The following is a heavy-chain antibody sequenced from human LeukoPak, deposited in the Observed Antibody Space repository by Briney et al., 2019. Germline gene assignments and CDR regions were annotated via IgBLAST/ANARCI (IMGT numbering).Heavy chain of an antibody. CDR1: GGSISSSSYY. V-gene: IGHV4-39*01. Sequence: SETLSLTCTVSGGSISSSSYYWGWLRQPPGKGLEWIGSIYYSGSTYYNPSLKSRVTISVDTSKNQFSLKLSSVTAADTAVYYCARVVAAAGTSDFDYWGQGTPVTVSS. J-gene: IGHJ4*02. D-gene: IGHD6-13*01. CDR3: ARVVAAAGTSDFDY. CDR2: IYYSGST.